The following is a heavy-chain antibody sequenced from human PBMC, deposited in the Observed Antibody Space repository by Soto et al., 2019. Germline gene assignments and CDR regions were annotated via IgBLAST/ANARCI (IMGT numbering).Heavy chain of an antibody. D-gene: IGHD1-1*01. J-gene: IGHJ6*02. V-gene: IGHV1-2*02. Sequence: ASVKVSCKASGYTFTGYYMHWVRQAPGQGLEWMGWINPNSGGTNYAQKFQGRVTMTRDTSISTAYMELSRLRSDDTAVYYCARDGGTYYSYGMDVWGQGTTVTVSS. CDR3: ARDGGTYYSYGMDV. CDR2: INPNSGGT. CDR1: GYTFTGYY.